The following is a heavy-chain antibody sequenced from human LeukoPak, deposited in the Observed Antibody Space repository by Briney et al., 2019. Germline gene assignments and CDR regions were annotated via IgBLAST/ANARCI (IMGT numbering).Heavy chain of an antibody. J-gene: IGHJ6*03. Sequence: GGSLRLSCAASGFTFSSYAMHWVRQAPGKGLEYVSAISSNGGSTYYANSVKGRFTISRDNSKNTLYLQMGSLRAEDMAVYYCARDPDVYYYYMDVWGKGPTVTVSS. CDR1: GFTFSSYA. CDR3: ARDPDVYYYYMDV. V-gene: IGHV3-64*01. CDR2: ISSNGGST.